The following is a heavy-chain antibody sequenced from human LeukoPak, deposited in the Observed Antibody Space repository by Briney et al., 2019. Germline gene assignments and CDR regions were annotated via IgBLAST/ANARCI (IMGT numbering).Heavy chain of an antibody. CDR2: TYYRSKWYN. Sequence: SQTLSLTCAISGDSVSSNSAAWNWIRQSPSRGLEWLGRTYYRSKWYNDYAVSVKSRITINPDTSKNQFSLQLSSVTAADTAVYYCARQPLHYDSSGYRFGGLFDYWAREPWSPSPQ. J-gene: IGHJ4*02. CDR1: GDSVSSNSAA. D-gene: IGHD3-22*01. CDR3: ARQPLHYDSSGYRFGGLFDY. V-gene: IGHV6-1*01.